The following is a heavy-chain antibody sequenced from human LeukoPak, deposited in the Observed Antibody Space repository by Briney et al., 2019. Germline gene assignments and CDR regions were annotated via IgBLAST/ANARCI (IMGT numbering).Heavy chain of an antibody. D-gene: IGHD6-13*01. CDR2: IRYDGSNK. Sequence: GGSLRLSCAASGFTFSSYGMHWVRQAPGKGLEWVAFIRYDGSNKYYADSVKGRFTISRDNSKNTLYLQMNSLRAEDTAVYYCAKGSYSSSWFRFDPWGQGTLVTVSS. CDR1: GFTFSSYG. J-gene: IGHJ5*02. V-gene: IGHV3-30*02. CDR3: AKGSYSSSWFRFDP.